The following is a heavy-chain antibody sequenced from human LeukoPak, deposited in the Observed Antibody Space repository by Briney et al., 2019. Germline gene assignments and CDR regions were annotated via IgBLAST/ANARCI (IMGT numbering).Heavy chain of an antibody. CDR2: IYSGGST. J-gene: IGHJ4*02. Sequence: GGSLRLSCAASGFTVSSNYMSWVRQAPGKGLEWVSVIYSGGSTYYADSVKGRFTISSDNSKNTLYLQMNSLRAEDTAVYYCARDLTSGSYYDYWGQGTLVTVSS. D-gene: IGHD1-26*01. CDR1: GFTVSSNY. CDR3: ARDLTSGSYYDY. V-gene: IGHV3-53*01.